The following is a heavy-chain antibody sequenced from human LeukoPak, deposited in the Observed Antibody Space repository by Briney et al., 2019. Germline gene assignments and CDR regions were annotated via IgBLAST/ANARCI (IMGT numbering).Heavy chain of an antibody. CDR1: GGSISSGDYY. CDR2: IYYSGST. CDR3: ARDYDILTGYSKYYYGMDV. V-gene: IGHV4-30-4*01. Sequence: SESLSLTCTVSGGSISSGDYYWSWIRQPPGKGLEWIGYIYYSGSTYYNPSLKSRVTISVDTSKNQFSLKLSSVTAADTAVYYCARDYDILTGYSKYYYGMDVWGQGTLVTVSS. D-gene: IGHD3-9*01. J-gene: IGHJ6*02.